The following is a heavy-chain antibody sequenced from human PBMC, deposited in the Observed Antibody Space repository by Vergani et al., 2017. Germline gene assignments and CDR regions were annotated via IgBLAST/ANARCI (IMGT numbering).Heavy chain of an antibody. CDR3: ARELRGYSYGHPYDAFDI. CDR1: GGTFSSYA. Sequence: QVQLVQSGAEVKKPGSSVKVSCKASGGTFSSYAISWVRQAPGQGLEWMGRIIPIFGTANYAQKFQGRVTITADESTSTAYMELSSLRSEDTAVYYCARELRGYSYGHPYDAFDIWGQGTMVTVSS. J-gene: IGHJ3*02. CDR2: IIPIFGTA. V-gene: IGHV1-69*18. D-gene: IGHD5-18*01.